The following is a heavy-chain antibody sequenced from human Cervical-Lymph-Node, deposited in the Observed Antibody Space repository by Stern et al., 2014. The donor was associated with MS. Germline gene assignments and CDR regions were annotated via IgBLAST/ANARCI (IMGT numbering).Heavy chain of an antibody. Sequence: VQLVESGGGVVQPGRSLRLSCAASGFTFSSYAMHWVRKAPGKGLEWVALISYDGSKKYYADSVKGRFTISRDNSKNTLYLQMNSLIGEDTAVYYCARVVAVAGTSFDQWGQGTLVTVSS. V-gene: IGHV3-30-3*01. CDR2: ISYDGSKK. J-gene: IGHJ4*02. D-gene: IGHD6-19*01. CDR3: ARVVAVAGTSFDQ. CDR1: GFTFSSYA.